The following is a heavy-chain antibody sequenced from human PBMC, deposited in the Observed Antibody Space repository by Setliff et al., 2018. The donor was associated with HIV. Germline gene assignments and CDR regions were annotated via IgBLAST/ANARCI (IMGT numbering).Heavy chain of an antibody. D-gene: IGHD1-1*01. CDR1: GFTFSDFA. CDR3: ASARIPTGGTSTGRWNSDLDS. Sequence: GSLRLSCVASGFTFSDFAMNWVRQAPGKGLEWVSVISYDGSRTSYTDSVKGRFTISRDNSKNTLFLQLNSLRPEDTAVYYCASARIPTGGTSTGRWNSDLDSWGQGTLVTVSS. J-gene: IGHJ4*02. V-gene: IGHV3-30*10. CDR2: ISYDGSRT.